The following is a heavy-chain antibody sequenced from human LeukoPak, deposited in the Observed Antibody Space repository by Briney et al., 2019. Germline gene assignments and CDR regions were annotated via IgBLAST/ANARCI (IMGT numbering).Heavy chain of an antibody. J-gene: IGHJ5*02. CDR1: GYTLTELS. V-gene: IGHV1-24*01. CDR3: ARARPRGPIAARRPQPDGWFDP. Sequence: ASVKVSCKVSGYTLTELSMHWVRQAPGKGLEWMGGFDPEDGETIYAQKFQGRVTMTEDTSTDTAYMELSSLRSEDTAVYYCARARPRGPIAARRPQPDGWFDPWGQGTLVTVSS. D-gene: IGHD6-6*01. CDR2: FDPEDGET.